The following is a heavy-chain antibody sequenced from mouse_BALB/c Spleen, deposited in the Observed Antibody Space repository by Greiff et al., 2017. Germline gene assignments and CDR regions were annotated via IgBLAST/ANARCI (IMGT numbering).Heavy chain of an antibody. V-gene: IGHV3-2*02. CDR1: GYSITSDYA. J-gene: IGHJ3*01. Sequence: DVQLQESGPGLVKPSQSLSLTCTVTGYSITSDYAWNWIRQFPGNKLEWMGYISYSGSTSYNPSLKSRISITRDTSKNQFFLQLNSVTTEDTATYYCARRGDYDAWFAYWGQGTLVTVSA. CDR3: ARRGDYDAWFAY. CDR2: ISYSGST. D-gene: IGHD2-4*01.